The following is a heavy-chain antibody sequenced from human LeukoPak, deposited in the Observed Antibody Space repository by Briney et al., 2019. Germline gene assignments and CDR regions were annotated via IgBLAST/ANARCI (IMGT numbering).Heavy chain of an antibody. Sequence: GRSLRLSCAASGFTFSSYAMYWVRQAPGKGLEWVAVISYDGSDKFYADSVKGRFTISRDSSKNTLYLQMNSLRPEDTAVYYCARARPSMWIDYWGQGTRVTVSS. CDR2: ISYDGSDK. V-gene: IGHV3-30*04. D-gene: IGHD5-12*01. J-gene: IGHJ4*02. CDR3: ARARPSMWIDY. CDR1: GFTFSSYA.